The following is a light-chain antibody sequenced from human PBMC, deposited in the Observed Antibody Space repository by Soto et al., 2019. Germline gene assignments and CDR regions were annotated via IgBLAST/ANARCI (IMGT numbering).Light chain of an antibody. CDR1: QTVGASQ. V-gene: IGKV3-20*01. CDR2: GVS. J-gene: IGKJ2*01. CDR3: HQYSNPPHT. Sequence: ETVLTQSPGTLSLSPGEGATLSCRASQTVGASQLAWYQQKPGQSPRLLIYGVSNRATDIPDRFGGSGSGTEFTLTISRLEPEDFAVYYCHQYSNPPHTFGQGTKLEIK.